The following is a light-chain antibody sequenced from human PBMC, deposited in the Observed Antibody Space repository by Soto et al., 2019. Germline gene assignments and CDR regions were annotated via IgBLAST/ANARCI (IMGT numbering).Light chain of an antibody. CDR3: SSYRSSSTWL. V-gene: IGLV2-8*01. CDR2: EVN. Sequence: QSVLIQPPSASGSPGQSITISCAGTSNDIGGFKYVSWYQQHPGKTPRLLIYEVNKRPSGVPDRFSGSKSGNTASLTVSGLQAEDEADYYCSSYRSSSTWLFGGGTKLTVL. J-gene: IGLJ3*02. CDR1: SNDIGGFKY.